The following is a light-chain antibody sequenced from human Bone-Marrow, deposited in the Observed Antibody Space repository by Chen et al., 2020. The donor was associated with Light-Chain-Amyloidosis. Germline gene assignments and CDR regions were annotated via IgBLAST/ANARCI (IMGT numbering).Light chain of an antibody. CDR3: MQGTRWPPGT. CDR1: QSLAFCYGNTD. J-gene: IGKJ2*01. V-gene: IGKV2-30*01. CDR2: KVS. Sequence: DVVMTQSPLSLPVTLGQPASISCRSSQSLAFCYGNTDFNWLQQRPGQSPRRLIYKVSDRDSGAPDRFSGSGSGTDFTLKITRVEAEDVGVYYCMQGTRWPPGTFGQGTKLEIK.